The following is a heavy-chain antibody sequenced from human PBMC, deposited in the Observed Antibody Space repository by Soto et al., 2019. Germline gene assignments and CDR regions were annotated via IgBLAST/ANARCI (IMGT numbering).Heavy chain of an antibody. CDR3: ARDGPWAARTPIDY. J-gene: IGHJ4*02. CDR1: GFTFSSYG. Sequence: PGGSLRLSCAASGFTFSSYGMHWVRQAPGKGLEWVAVIWYDGSNKYYADSVKGRFTISRDNSKNTLYLQMNSLRAEDTAVYYSARDGPWAARTPIDYWGQGTLVTVSS. V-gene: IGHV3-33*01. CDR2: IWYDGSNK. D-gene: IGHD6-6*01.